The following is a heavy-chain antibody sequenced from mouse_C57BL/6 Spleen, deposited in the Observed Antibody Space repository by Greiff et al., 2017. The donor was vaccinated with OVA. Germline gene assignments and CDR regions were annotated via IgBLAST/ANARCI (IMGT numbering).Heavy chain of an antibody. Sequence: VQLQQSGAELVRPGTSVKVSCKASGYAFTNYLIEWVKQRPGQGLEWIGVINPGSGGTNYNEKFKGKATLTADKSSSTAYMQLSSLTSEDSAVYFCARGGNRFAYWGQGTLVTVSA. CDR2: INPGSGGT. CDR1: GYAFTNYL. J-gene: IGHJ3*01. CDR3: ARGGNRFAY. V-gene: IGHV1-54*01. D-gene: IGHD2-1*01.